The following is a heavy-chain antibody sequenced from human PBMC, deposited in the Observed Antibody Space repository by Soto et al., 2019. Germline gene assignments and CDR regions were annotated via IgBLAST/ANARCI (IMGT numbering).Heavy chain of an antibody. Sequence: GGSLRLSCAASGFTFSSYGMHWVRQAPGKGLEWVAVISYDGSNKYYADSVKGRFTISRDNSKNTLYLQMNSLRAEDTAVYYCAKSLTTVTTVPFDYWGQGTLVTVSS. CDR2: ISYDGSNK. CDR3: AKSLTTVTTVPFDY. D-gene: IGHD4-17*01. J-gene: IGHJ4*02. CDR1: GFTFSSYG. V-gene: IGHV3-30*18.